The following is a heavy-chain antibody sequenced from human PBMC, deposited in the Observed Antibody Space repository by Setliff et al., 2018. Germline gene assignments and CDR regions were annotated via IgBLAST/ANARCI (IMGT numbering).Heavy chain of an antibody. D-gene: IGHD2-2*01. CDR2: ISA. V-gene: IGHV1-18*01. CDR3: ARVPLDFVVVPAAAKFDS. CDR1: GYTFTNYG. J-gene: IGHJ4*02. Sequence: ASVKVSCKASGYTFTNYGINWVRQAPGQGLEWMGWISAYAQKFQGRVTMTADTPTSTAYMELRSLTSDDTAVYYCARVPLDFVVVPAAAKFDSWGQGTLVTVSS.